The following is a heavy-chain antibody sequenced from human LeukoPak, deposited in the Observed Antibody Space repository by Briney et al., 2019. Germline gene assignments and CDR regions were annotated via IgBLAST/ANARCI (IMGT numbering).Heavy chain of an antibody. D-gene: IGHD6-13*01. CDR1: TYSFTSYW. V-gene: IGHV5-51*01. Sequence: GESLKISCKDSTYSFTSYWIGWVRQMPGKGLEWMGIIYPGDSDTRYSPSFQGQVTISADKSISTAYLQWSSLKASDTAMYYRARHVASSWYAYYYGMDVWGQGTTVTVSS. CDR2: IYPGDSDT. J-gene: IGHJ6*02. CDR3: ARHVASSWYAYYYGMDV.